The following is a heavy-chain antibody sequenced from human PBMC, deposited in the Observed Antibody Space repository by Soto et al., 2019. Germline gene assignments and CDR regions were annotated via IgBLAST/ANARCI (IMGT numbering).Heavy chain of an antibody. CDR1: GFTFSSYG. Sequence: GGSLRLSCAASGFTFSSYGMHWVRQAPGKGLEWVAVISYDGSNKYYADSVKGRFTISRDNSKNTLYLQMNSLRAEDTAVYYCAKGSGQYFDYWGQGTLVTVSS. V-gene: IGHV3-30*18. CDR3: AKGSGQYFDY. CDR2: ISYDGSNK. J-gene: IGHJ4*02.